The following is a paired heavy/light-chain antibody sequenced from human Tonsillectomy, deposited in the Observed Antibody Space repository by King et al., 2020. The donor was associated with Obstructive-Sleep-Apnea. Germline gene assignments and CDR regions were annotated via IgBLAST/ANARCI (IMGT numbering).Heavy chain of an antibody. CDR2: ISYDGNYK. CDR3: ARDNFGDYPLLHGMDV. J-gene: IGHJ6*02. CDR1: GLTLRSHT. D-gene: IGHD2-21*02. V-gene: IGHV3-30*04. Sequence: QVQLVESGGGVVQPGRSLRLSCVVSGLTLRSHTMLWVRQAPAKGLEWVAVISYDGNYKYYADSVKGRFTISRDNSKNTLYLQMNSLRTADTALYFCARDNFGDYPLLHGMDVWGQGTSVTVSS.
Light chain of an antibody. V-gene: IGLV2-8*01. CDR1: SNDVGGYDF. Sequence: QSALTQPPSASGSPGQSVTISCTGTSNDVGGYDFVSWYQQHPGKAPKLMIYDVTERPSGVPDRFSGAKSANTASLTVSGLQAEDEADYYCSSYAGSNNLIFGGGTKLTVL. CDR2: DVT. CDR3: SSYAGSNNLI. J-gene: IGLJ2*01.